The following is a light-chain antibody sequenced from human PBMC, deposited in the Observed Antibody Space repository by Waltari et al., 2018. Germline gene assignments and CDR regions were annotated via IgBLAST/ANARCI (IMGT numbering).Light chain of an antibody. Sequence: SYVLTQPPSVSVAPGNTATIACGGNNLERKSVHWYQQKPGQTPVAVIYYDTERPSGISERFSGSNSGNTATLTICRVEAGDEADYYCQVWDSDSDHPVFGGGTKLTVL. CDR1: NLERKS. V-gene: IGLV3-21*04. CDR3: QVWDSDSDHPV. J-gene: IGLJ3*02. CDR2: YDT.